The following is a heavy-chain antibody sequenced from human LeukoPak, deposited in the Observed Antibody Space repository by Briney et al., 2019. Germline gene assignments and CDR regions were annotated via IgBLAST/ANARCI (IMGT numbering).Heavy chain of an antibody. CDR3: ARYREGYNYVPHALDI. Sequence: SETLSLTCTVSGASVSSTDYFWTWIRQPAAEGLVLNGRIYASGNTDYNPSLKSRVTMSLDTSKNQFSLNMNSVTAADSAVYFCARYREGYNYVPHALDIWGQGTVVTVSS. D-gene: IGHD5-24*01. J-gene: IGHJ3*02. CDR1: GASVSSTDYF. V-gene: IGHV4-61*02. CDR2: IYASGNT.